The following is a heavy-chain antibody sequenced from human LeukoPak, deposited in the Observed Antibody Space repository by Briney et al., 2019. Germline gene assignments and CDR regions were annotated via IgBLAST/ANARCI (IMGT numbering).Heavy chain of an antibody. CDR1: GFTFSSYS. J-gene: IGHJ4*02. CDR3: ARDGIVGATSY. CDR2: ISSSSSYI. V-gene: IGHV3-21*01. D-gene: IGHD1-26*01. Sequence: GGSLRLSCAASGFTFSSYSMNWVRQAPGKGLEWVSSISSSSSYIYYADSVKGRFTISRDNSKNTLYLQMNSLRAEDTAVYYCARDGIVGATSYWGQGTLVTVSS.